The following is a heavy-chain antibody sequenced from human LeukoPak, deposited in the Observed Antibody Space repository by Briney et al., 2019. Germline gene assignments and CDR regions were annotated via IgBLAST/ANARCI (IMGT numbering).Heavy chain of an antibody. D-gene: IGHD5-18*01. CDR1: GGTFSSYA. J-gene: IGHJ4*02. Sequence: ASVKVSCKASGGTFSSYAISWVRQAPGQGLEWMGGIIPIFGTANYAQKFQGRVTITADESTSAAYMELSSLRSEDTAVYYCARVPGYSYDPPFDYWGQGTLVTVSS. CDR3: ARVPGYSYDPPFDY. CDR2: IIPIFGTA. V-gene: IGHV1-69*01.